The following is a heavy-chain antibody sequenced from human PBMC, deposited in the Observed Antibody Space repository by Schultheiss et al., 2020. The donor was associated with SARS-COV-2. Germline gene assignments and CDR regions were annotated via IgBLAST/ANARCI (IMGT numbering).Heavy chain of an antibody. CDR3: ARASVELEQVYGPGSYYKDGMDV. D-gene: IGHD3-10*01. Sequence: ASVKVSCKASGYTFTSYYMHWVRQAPGQGLEWMGIINPSGGSTSYAQKFQGRVTMTRDTSTSTVYMELSSLRSEDTAVYYCARASVELEQVYGPGSYYKDGMDVWGQGTTVTVSS. J-gene: IGHJ6*02. CDR2: INPSGGST. CDR1: GYTFTSYY. V-gene: IGHV1-46*03.